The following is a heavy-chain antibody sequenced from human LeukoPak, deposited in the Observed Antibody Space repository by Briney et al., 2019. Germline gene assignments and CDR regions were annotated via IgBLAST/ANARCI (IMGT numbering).Heavy chain of an antibody. Sequence: ASVKVSCKASGYTFTSYYMHWVRQAPGQGLEWMGIINPSGGSTSYAQKFQGRVTITADESTSTAYMELSSLRSEDTAVYYCARDGPCGSGGSCYSFLLDYWGQGTLVTVSS. CDR3: ARDGPCGSGGSCYSFLLDY. D-gene: IGHD2-15*01. CDR2: INPSGGST. CDR1: GYTFTSYY. V-gene: IGHV1-46*01. J-gene: IGHJ4*02.